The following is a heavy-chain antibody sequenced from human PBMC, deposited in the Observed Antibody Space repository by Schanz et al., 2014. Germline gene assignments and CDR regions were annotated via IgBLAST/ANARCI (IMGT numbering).Heavy chain of an antibody. V-gene: IGHV3-21*01. D-gene: IGHD6-13*01. J-gene: IGHJ6*02. CDR3: AREEGWGIAAAGPKHYYYGMDV. CDR1: EFTFSSYK. Sequence: VQLVESGGGVVQPGRSLRLSCEASEFTFSSYKMNWVRQAPGKGLEWVSSISSSGSYIHYADSVKGRFTISRDNAKNSLYLQMNSLRAEGAAVDYWAREEGWGIAAAGPKHYYYGMDVWGQGTTVTVSS. CDR2: ISSSGSYI.